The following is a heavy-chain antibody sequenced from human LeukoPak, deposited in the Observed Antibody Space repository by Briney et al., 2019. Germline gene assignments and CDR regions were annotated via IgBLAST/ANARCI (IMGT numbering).Heavy chain of an antibody. J-gene: IGHJ4*02. D-gene: IGHD6-13*01. CDR2: ISAYNGNT. V-gene: IGHV1-18*01. CDR1: GYTFTSYG. Sequence: ASVKVSCKASGYTFTSYGISWVRQAPGQGLEWMGWISAYNGNTNYAQKLQGRVTMTTDTSTSTAYMELRSLRSDDTAVYYCARDARVAAAVSSPIDYWGQGTLVTVSS. CDR3: ARDARVAAAVSSPIDY.